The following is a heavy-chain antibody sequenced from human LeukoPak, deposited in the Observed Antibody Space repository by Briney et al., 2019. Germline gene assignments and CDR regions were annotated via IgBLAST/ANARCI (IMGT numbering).Heavy chain of an antibody. D-gene: IGHD6-13*01. CDR2: INHSGST. V-gene: IGHV4-34*01. J-gene: IGHJ6*02. CDR1: GGSFSGYY. CDR3: ARGMGIAAVLYYYGMDV. Sequence: SETLSLTCAVYGGSFSGYYWSWIRQPPGKGLEWIGEINHSGSTNYNPSLKSRVTILVDTSKNQFSLKLSSVTAADTAVYYCARGMGIAAVLYYYGMDVWGQGTTVTVSS.